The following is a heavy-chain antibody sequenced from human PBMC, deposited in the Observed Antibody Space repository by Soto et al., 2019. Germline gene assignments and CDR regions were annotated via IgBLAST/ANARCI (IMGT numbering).Heavy chain of an antibody. CDR1: GFTFSSYA. D-gene: IGHD2-15*01. J-gene: IGHJ4*02. Sequence: PGGSLRLSCAASGFTFSSYAMGWVRQAQGTGLEWVSVIDGSGGDTSFADSVKGRFTISRDNSKNTLYLHMNSLRAKDTARYYCAKERVAAAYVETSPFDFWGQGTQVTVFS. V-gene: IGHV3-23*01. CDR3: AKERVAAAYVETSPFDF. CDR2: IDGSGGDT.